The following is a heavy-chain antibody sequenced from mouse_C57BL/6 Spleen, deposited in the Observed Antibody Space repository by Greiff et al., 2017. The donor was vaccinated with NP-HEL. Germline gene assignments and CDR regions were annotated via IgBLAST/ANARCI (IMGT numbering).Heavy chain of an antibody. D-gene: IGHD1-1*01. J-gene: IGHJ4*01. CDR2: IHPNSGST. CDR1: GYTFTSYW. Sequence: VQLQQPGAELVKPGASVKLSCKASGYTFTSYWMHWVKQRPGHGLEWIGMIHPNSGSTNYNEKFKSKATLTVDKSSSTAYMQHSSLTSEDSAVYYCAKYYGSSYGGYYAMDYWGQGTSVTVSS. V-gene: IGHV1-64*01. CDR3: AKYYGSSYGGYYAMDY.